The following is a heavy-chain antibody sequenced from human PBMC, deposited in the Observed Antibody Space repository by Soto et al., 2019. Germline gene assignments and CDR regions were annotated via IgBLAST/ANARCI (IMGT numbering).Heavy chain of an antibody. CDR2: ISSGGNI. J-gene: IGHJ6*02. D-gene: IGHD2-2*01. Sequence: PGGSLRLSCAPSGFTFSPYTMNWVRQAPGKGLEWVSSISSGGNIYYADSVKGRFTISRDHSLYLQMNSLRAEDTAVYYCAGQHAWEYQAFSFYAMDVWGQGTTVTVSS. CDR1: GFTFSPYT. V-gene: IGHV3-21*01. CDR3: AGQHAWEYQAFSFYAMDV.